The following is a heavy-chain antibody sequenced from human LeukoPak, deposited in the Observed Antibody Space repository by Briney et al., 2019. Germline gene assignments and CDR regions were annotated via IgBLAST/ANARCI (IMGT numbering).Heavy chain of an antibody. J-gene: IGHJ5*02. CDR2: ISSSGRSI. CDR1: GFTFSSYS. CDR3: ARVRYCSGGSCYGNWYDP. V-gene: IGHV3-48*04. Sequence: GGSLRLSCAASGFTFSSYSMNWVRQAPGKGLEWVSYISSSGRSINYADSVRGRFTISRDNGKNSLYLQMNSLRAEDTAVYYCARVRYCSGGSCYGNWYDPWGQGTLVTVSS. D-gene: IGHD2-15*01.